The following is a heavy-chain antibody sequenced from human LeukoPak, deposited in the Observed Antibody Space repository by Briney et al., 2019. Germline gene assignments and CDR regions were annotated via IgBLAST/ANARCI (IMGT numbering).Heavy chain of an antibody. J-gene: IGHJ4*02. CDR3: ARRSSTSNGLGY. D-gene: IGHD2-8*01. CDR2: ISSSSSYI. CDR1: GFTFSSYS. V-gene: IGHV3-21*04. Sequence: PGGSLRLSCAASGFTFSSYSMNWVRQAPGKGLEWVSSISSSSSYIYYADSVKGRFTISRDNAKNSLYLQMNGLRAEDTALYYCARRSSTSNGLGYWGQGTLVTVSS.